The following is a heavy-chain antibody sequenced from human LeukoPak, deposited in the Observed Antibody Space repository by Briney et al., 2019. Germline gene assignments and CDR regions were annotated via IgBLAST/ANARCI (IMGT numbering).Heavy chain of an antibody. CDR3: ARITYDFWSGYYMPGDP. D-gene: IGHD3-3*01. J-gene: IGHJ5*02. CDR1: GYTFTNYG. V-gene: IGHV1-18*01. Sequence: ASVKVPCKASGYTFTNYGISWVRQAPGQGLEWMGWISIYNGNTDYAQKLRGRVTMTTDTSTSTAYMELRSLRSDDTAVYYCARITYDFWSGYYMPGDPWGQGTLVTVSS. CDR2: ISIYNGNT.